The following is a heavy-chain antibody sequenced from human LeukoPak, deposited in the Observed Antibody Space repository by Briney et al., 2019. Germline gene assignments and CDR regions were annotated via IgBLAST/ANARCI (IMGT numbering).Heavy chain of an antibody. CDR1: GGSISSGSHF. Sequence: PSETLSLTCSVFGGSISSGSHFWSWIRQLPGKGLEWLGYVDYSGTIYYNSSLEGRLTLSADTSNNQFSLDLRSMTAADTAVYYCARGRLARIPYFDSWGQGALVAVSS. CDR2: VDYSGTI. D-gene: IGHD6-19*01. CDR3: ARGRLARIPYFDS. J-gene: IGHJ4*02. V-gene: IGHV4-31*03.